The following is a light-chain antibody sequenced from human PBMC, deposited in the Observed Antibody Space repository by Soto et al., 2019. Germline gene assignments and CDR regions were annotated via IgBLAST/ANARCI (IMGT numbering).Light chain of an antibody. J-gene: IGKJ1*01. CDR1: QGISNY. CDR2: DAS. V-gene: IGKV1-8*01. CDR3: QQYYSYPRT. Sequence: AIRMTQSPSSLSASTGDRVTITCRASQGISNYLAWYQQKPGKVPKFLIYDASTLQSGVPSRFSGSGSGTNFTLTISYLQSEDFATYYCQQYYSYPRTFGQGTKVEI.